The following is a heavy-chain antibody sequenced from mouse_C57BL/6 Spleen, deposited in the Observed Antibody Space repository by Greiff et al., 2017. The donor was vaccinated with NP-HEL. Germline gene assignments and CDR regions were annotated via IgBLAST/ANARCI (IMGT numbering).Heavy chain of an antibody. J-gene: IGHJ4*01. CDR1: GFTFSDYY. CDR2: INYDGSST. CDR3: ASYGYALYYAMDY. D-gene: IGHD2-2*01. V-gene: IGHV5-16*01. Sequence: DVKLVESEGGLVQPGSSMKLSCTASGFTFSDYYMAWVRQVPEKGLEWVANINYDGSSTYYLDSLKSRFIISRDNAKNILYLQMSSLKSEDTATYYCASYGYALYYAMDYWGQGTSVTVSS.